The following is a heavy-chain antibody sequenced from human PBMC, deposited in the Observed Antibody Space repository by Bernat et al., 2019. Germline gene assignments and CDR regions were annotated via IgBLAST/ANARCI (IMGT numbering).Heavy chain of an antibody. Sequence: VQLVESGGGVVQPGRSLRLSCAASGFTFSSYAVGWVRQAPGKGLEWVAAISGGGGNTYYVDSVKGRFTISRDNSKNTLYLQMNSLRAEDTATYYCARRGGGNSGHFEYWGQGTLVTVSS. CDR2: ISGGGGNT. J-gene: IGHJ4*02. D-gene: IGHD4-23*01. CDR3: ARRGGGNSGHFEY. CDR1: GFTFSSYA. V-gene: IGHV3-23*04.